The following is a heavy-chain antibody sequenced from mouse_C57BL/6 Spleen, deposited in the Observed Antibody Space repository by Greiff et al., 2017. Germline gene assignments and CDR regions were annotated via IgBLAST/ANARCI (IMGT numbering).Heavy chain of an antibody. CDR3: AREGFPYYFDY. J-gene: IGHJ2*01. CDR2: IYPGDGDT. CDR1: GYAFSSSW. Sequence: VKLVESGPELVKPGASVKISCKASGYAFSSSWMNWVKQRPGKGLEWIGRIYPGDGDTNYNGKFKGKATLTADKSSSTAYMQLSSLTSEDSAVYFCAREGFPYYFDYWGQGTTLTVSS. V-gene: IGHV1-82*01.